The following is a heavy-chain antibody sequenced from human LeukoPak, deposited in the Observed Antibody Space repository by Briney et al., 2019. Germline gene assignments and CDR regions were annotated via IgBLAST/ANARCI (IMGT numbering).Heavy chain of an antibody. CDR2: ISAAGGST. J-gene: IGHJ4*02. CDR1: GFIFTNYV. D-gene: IGHD4-17*01. V-gene: IGHV3-23*01. Sequence: GGSLRLSCAASGFIFTNYVMSWVRQAPGKGLEWVSSISAAGGSTYYADSVKGRFTISRDNSKNTLYVQMNSLRADDMARYYCAKTASTVTTAFDDWGQVTLVTVSS. CDR3: AKTASTVTTAFDD.